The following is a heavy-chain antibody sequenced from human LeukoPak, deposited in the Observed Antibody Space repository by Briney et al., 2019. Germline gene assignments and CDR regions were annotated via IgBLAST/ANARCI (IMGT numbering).Heavy chain of an antibody. Sequence: GESLKISCKGSGYSFTSYWIGWVRQMPGEGLEWMGIIYPGDSDTRYSPSFQGQVTISADKSISTAYLQWSSLKASDTAMYYCARPRCSGGSCFSGMDVWGQGTTVTVSS. V-gene: IGHV5-51*01. CDR3: ARPRCSGGSCFSGMDV. CDR1: GYSFTSYW. D-gene: IGHD2-15*01. CDR2: IYPGDSDT. J-gene: IGHJ6*02.